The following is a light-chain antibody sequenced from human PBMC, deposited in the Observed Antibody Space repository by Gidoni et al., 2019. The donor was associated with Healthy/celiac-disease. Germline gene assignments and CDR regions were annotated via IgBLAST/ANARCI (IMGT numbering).Light chain of an antibody. CDR1: QGISSY. Sequence: DIQLSQSPSFLSASVGDRVTITCRASQGISSYLAWYQQKPGKAPKLLIYAASPLQSGVPSRFSGSGSGTEFTLTISSLQPEDFATYYFQQLNSYPRFGPGTKVDIK. V-gene: IGKV1-9*01. CDR3: QQLNSYPR. J-gene: IGKJ3*01. CDR2: AAS.